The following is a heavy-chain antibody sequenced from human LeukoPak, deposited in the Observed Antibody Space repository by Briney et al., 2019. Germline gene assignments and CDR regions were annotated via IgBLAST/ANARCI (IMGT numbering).Heavy chain of an antibody. CDR2: IYYSGST. CDR3: ARDVDSLLVTTDAFDI. V-gene: IGHV4-31*03. Sequence: SQTLSLTCTVSGGSISSGGYYWSWIRQHPGKGLEWIGYIYYSGSTYYNPSLKSRVTISVDTSKNQFSLKLSSVTAADTAVYYCARDVDSLLVTTDAFDIWGQGTMVTVSS. D-gene: IGHD5-18*01. CDR1: GGSISSGGYY. J-gene: IGHJ3*02.